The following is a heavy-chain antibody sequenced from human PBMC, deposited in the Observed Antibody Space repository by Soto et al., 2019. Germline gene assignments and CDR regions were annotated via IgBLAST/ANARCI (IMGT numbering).Heavy chain of an antibody. Sequence: SETLSLTCAVYGGSFSGYYWSWIRQSPGKGLEWIGEINHSGSTNYIPSLKSRVTISVDTSKNQVSLKLSSVTAADTAVYYCARTTAFVSGTYPPAHFDYWGQGTRVTVSS. CDR3: ARTTAFVSGTYPPAHFDY. CDR2: INHSGST. V-gene: IGHV4-34*01. J-gene: IGHJ4*02. CDR1: GGSFSGYY. D-gene: IGHD3-16*01.